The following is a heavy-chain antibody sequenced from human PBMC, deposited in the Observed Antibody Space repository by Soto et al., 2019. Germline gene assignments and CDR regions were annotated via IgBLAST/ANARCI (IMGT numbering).Heavy chain of an antibody. V-gene: IGHV3-21*01. Sequence: GGSLRLSCAASGFTFSSYSMNGVRQAPGKGLEWVSSISSSSSYIYYADSVKGRFTISRDNAKNSLYLQMNSLRAEDTAVYYCARAVTTISPFDYWGQGTLVTVSS. D-gene: IGHD4-17*01. CDR1: GFTFSSYS. J-gene: IGHJ4*02. CDR2: ISSSSSYI. CDR3: ARAVTTISPFDY.